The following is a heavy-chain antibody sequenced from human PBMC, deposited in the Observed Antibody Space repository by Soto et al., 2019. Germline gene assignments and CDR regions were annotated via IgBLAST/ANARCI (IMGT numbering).Heavy chain of an antibody. CDR2: IYSGGST. J-gene: IGHJ3*02. Sequence: GGSLRLSCAASGFTVSSNYMSWVRQAPGKGMEWVSVIYSGGSTYYADSVKGRFTISRDNSKNTLYLKMNSLRAEDTAVYYCARERGPIGAFDIWGQGTMVTVSS. V-gene: IGHV3-53*01. CDR1: GFTVSSNY. CDR3: ARERGPIGAFDI.